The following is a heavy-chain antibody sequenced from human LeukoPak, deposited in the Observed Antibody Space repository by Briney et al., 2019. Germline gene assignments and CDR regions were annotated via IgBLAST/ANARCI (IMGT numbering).Heavy chain of an antibody. V-gene: IGHV1-18*01. Sequence: ASVKVSCKASGYTFTSYGISWVRQAPGQGLEWMGWISAYNGNTNYAQKLQGRVTMTTDTSTSTAYMELRSLRSDDTAVYYCARWGYHVVVTARHNWFDPWGQGTLVTVSS. J-gene: IGHJ5*02. CDR1: GYTFTSYG. D-gene: IGHD2-21*02. CDR2: ISAYNGNT. CDR3: ARWGYHVVVTARHNWFDP.